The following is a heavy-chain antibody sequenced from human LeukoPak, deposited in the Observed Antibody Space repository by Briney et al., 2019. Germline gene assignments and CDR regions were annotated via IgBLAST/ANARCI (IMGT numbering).Heavy chain of an antibody. Sequence: GGSLRLSCAASGFTFSGSAMHWVCQASGKGLEWVGRIRSKANSYATAYAASVKGRFTISRDDSKNTAYLQMNSLKTEDTAVYYCTRPNRGAFDIWGQGTMVTVSS. CDR1: GFTFSGSA. V-gene: IGHV3-73*01. CDR3: TRPNRGAFDI. D-gene: IGHD3-10*01. J-gene: IGHJ3*02. CDR2: IRSKANSYAT.